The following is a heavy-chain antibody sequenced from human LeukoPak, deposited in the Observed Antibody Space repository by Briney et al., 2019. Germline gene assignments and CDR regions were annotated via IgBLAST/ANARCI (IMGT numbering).Heavy chain of an antibody. D-gene: IGHD1-1*01. CDR2: IKSKTDGGTT. Sequence: KSGGSLRLSCAASGFTFSNAWMSWVRQAPGKGLEWVGRIKSKTDGGTTDYAAPVKGRFTISRDDSKNTLYLQMNSLRTEDTAVYYCTTDHKVLDAFDIWGQGTMVTVSS. CDR1: GFTFSNAW. V-gene: IGHV3-15*01. J-gene: IGHJ3*02. CDR3: TTDHKVLDAFDI.